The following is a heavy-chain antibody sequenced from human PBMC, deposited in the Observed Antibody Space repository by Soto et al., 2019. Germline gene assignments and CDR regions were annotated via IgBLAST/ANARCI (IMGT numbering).Heavy chain of an antibody. CDR2: FDPEDGET. J-gene: IGHJ6*02. CDR1: GYTLTELS. D-gene: IGHD2-15*01. V-gene: IGHV1-24*01. CDR3: ATRGGEGDCSGGSCYWSPYYYYYGMDV. Sequence: ASLKVSCKVSGYTLTELSMHWVRQAPGKGLEWMGGFDPEDGETIYAQKFQGRVTMTEDTSTDTAYMELSSLRSEDTAVYYCATRGGEGDCSGGSCYWSPYYYYYGMDVWGQGTTVTVSS.